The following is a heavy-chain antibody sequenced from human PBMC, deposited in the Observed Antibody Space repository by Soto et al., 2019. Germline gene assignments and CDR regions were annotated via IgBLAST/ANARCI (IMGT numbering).Heavy chain of an antibody. J-gene: IGHJ6*02. CDR3: SRHVYYYYGMDV. V-gene: IGHV5-10-1*01. CDR2: IDPSDSYT. CDR1: GYSFTSYW. Sequence: GESLKISCKGSGYSFTSYWISWVRQMPGKGLEWMGRIDPSDSYTNYSPSFQGHVTISADKSISTAYLQWSSLKASDTAMYYCSRHVYYYYGMDVWGQGTTVTVSS.